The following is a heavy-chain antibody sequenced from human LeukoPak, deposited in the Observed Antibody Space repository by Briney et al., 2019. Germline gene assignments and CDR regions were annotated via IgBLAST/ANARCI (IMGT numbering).Heavy chain of an antibody. CDR3: ARAGADTGYYYMDV. CDR2: INPNSGGT. J-gene: IGHJ6*03. V-gene: IGHV1-2*02. D-gene: IGHD5-18*01. CDR1: GYTFTGYY. Sequence: ASVKVSCKASGYTFTGYYIHWVRQAPGQGLEWMRWINPNSGGTNYAQKFQGRVTMTRDTSISTAYMELSRLRSDDTAVYYCARAGADTGYYYMDVWGKGTTVTASS.